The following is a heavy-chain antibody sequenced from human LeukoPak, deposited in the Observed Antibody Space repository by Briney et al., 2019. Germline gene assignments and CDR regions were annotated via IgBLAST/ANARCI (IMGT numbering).Heavy chain of an antibody. CDR3: ARIPTDSGWLQRYYYYGMDV. V-gene: IGHV4-39*01. J-gene: IGHJ6*02. D-gene: IGHD6-19*01. CDR1: GGSISSSSYY. CDR2: IYYSGST. Sequence: SETLSLTCTVSGGSISSSSYYWGWIRQPPGKGLEWIGSIYYSGSTYYNPSLKSRVTISVDTSKNQFSLKLSSVTAADTAVYYCARIPTDSGWLQRYYYYGMDVWGQGTTVTVSS.